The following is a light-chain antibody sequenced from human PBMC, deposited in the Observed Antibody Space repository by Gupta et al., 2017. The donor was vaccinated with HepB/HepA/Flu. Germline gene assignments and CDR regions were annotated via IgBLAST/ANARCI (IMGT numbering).Light chain of an antibody. CDR2: DVS. J-gene: IGLJ2*01. V-gene: IGLV2-14*01. Sequence: QSALTQPASVSGSPGQSITISCTGTSSDVGGYNYVSWYQQHPGKAPKLMIYDVSNRPSGVSNRFSGSKSGNTASLTISGLQAEDEADYYCGSYTSSSTHLVVFGGGTKLTVL. CDR1: SSDVGGYNY. CDR3: GSYTSSSTHLVV.